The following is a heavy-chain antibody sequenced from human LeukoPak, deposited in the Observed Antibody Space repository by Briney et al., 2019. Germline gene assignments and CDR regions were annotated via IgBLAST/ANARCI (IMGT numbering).Heavy chain of an antibody. CDR2: INHSGST. J-gene: IGHJ4*02. CDR1: GGSFSDYY. Sequence: SETLSLTCAVYGGSFSDYYWSWIRQPPGKGLEWIGEINHSGSTNYNPSLKSRVTISVDTSKNQFSLMLSSVTAADTAVYYCAGSIAARLDYWGQGTLVTVSS. D-gene: IGHD6-6*01. V-gene: IGHV4-34*01. CDR3: AGSIAARLDY.